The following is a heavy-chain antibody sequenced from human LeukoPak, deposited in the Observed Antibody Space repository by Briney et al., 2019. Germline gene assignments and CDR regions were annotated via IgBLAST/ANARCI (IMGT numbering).Heavy chain of an antibody. V-gene: IGHV4-34*01. CDR3: ARSADYYGSGSYRRYYYYGMDV. CDR1: GGSFSGYY. J-gene: IGHJ6*02. CDR2: INHSGST. D-gene: IGHD3-10*01. Sequence: SETLSLTCAVYGGSFSGYYWSWIRQPPGKGLEWIGEINHSGSTNYNTSLKRRVTISADTSKNQFSLKLSSVTAADTAVYYCARSADYYGSGSYRRYYYYGMDVWGQGTTVTVSS.